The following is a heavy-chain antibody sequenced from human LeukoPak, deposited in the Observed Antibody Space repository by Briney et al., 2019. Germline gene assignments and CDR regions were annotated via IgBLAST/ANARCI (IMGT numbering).Heavy chain of an antibody. D-gene: IGHD1-26*01. Sequence: ASVKVSCKASGYTFTNYDISWVRQAPGQGLEWMGWISAYNDNTNYAQKLQGRVTMTTDTSTSTAYMELRSLRSDDTAVYYCAREHSGSYSQLLDYFDYWGQGTLVTVSS. CDR3: AREHSGSYSQLLDYFDY. CDR1: GYTFTNYD. J-gene: IGHJ4*02. CDR2: ISAYNDNT. V-gene: IGHV1-18*01.